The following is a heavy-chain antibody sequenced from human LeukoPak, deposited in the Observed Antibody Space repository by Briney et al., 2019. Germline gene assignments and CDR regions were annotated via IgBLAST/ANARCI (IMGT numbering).Heavy chain of an antibody. CDR1: GGSISSSSYY. V-gene: IGHV4-39*07. CDR3: ARDPLTFGGADL. J-gene: IGHJ4*02. Sequence: PSETLSLTCTVSGGSISSSSYYWGWIRQPPGKGLEWIGEIYHSGSTNYNPSLKSRVTISVDKSKNQFSLKLSSVTAADTAVYYCARDPLTFGGADLWGQGTLVTVSS. D-gene: IGHD3-16*01. CDR2: IYHSGST.